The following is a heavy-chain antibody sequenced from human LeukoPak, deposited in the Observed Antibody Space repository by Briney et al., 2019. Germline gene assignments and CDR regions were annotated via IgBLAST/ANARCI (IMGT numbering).Heavy chain of an antibody. CDR1: GLTFSHAW. D-gene: IGHD3-22*01. CDR2: IKSGGTT. J-gene: IGHJ5*02. Sequence: GGSLRLSCAVSGLTFSHAWMNWVRQAPGKGLEWVGRIKSGGTTVYAAPVKGRFTISRDDSKNTLYLQMNSLQTEDTAVYYCATDFYDTTWGQGTLVTVSS. V-gene: IGHV3-15*07. CDR3: ATDFYDTT.